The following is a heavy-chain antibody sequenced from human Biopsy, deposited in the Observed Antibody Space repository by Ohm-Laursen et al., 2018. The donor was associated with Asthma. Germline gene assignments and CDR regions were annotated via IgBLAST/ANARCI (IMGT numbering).Heavy chain of an antibody. CDR1: GFSFSDYY. D-gene: IGHD3-22*01. Sequence: SLRLSCAASGFSFSDYYMTWMRQAPGKGLEWVSSISSSGSTTYPAESVKGRFTISRDNAQKSLFLQMGSLRAEDAAVYYCVKDTYEDDYGYYTFDVWGQGTMVTVSS. V-gene: IGHV3-11*01. CDR3: VKDTYEDDYGYYTFDV. CDR2: ISSSGSTT. J-gene: IGHJ3*01.